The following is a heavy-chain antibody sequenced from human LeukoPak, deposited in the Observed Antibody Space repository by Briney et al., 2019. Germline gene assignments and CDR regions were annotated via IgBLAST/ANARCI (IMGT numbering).Heavy chain of an antibody. CDR1: GFTFSSYA. V-gene: IGHV3-23*01. Sequence: PGGSLRLSCAASGFTFSSYAMSWVRQAPGKGLEWVSAISGSGGSTYYADSVKGRFTISRDNSKNTLYLQMNSLRAKNTAVYYCAKVDAAGTYYFDYWGQGTLVTVSS. CDR3: AKVDAAGTYYFDY. J-gene: IGHJ4*02. CDR2: ISGSGGST. D-gene: IGHD6-13*01.